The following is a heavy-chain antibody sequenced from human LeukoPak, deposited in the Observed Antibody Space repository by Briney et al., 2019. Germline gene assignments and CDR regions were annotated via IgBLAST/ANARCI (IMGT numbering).Heavy chain of an antibody. D-gene: IGHD2-2*02. J-gene: IGHJ5*02. CDR3: ARGLGYCGTTSCYSRFDP. Sequence: ASVKVSCKGSGGPFNSYGISWVRQAPGLGLEWMGGIIPILGTANYARKFQGRVTITTDESTSTVHMELSSPRSEDTAVYYCARGLGYCGTTSCYSRFDPWGQGTLVTVSS. V-gene: IGHV1-69*05. CDR1: GGPFNSYG. CDR2: IIPILGTA.